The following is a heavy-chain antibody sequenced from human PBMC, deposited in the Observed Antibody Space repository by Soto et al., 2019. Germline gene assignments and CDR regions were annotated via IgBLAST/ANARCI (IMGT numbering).Heavy chain of an antibody. CDR3: ARGHIVGANKIYFDF. V-gene: IGHV3-30-3*01. J-gene: IGHJ4*02. CDR2: ISYDGSIQ. D-gene: IGHD1-26*01. Sequence: QVQLVESGGGVVQPGRSLRLSCAASGFTFSDYAMPWVRQAPGEGLEWVAVISYDGSIQYYADSVKGRFTISRDNSKNTLYLQMNSLRADDTALYYCARGHIVGANKIYFDFWGQGTLVTVSS. CDR1: GFTFSDYA.